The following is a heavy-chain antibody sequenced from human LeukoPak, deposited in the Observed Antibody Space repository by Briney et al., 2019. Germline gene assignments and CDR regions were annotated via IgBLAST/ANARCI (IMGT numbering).Heavy chain of an antibody. V-gene: IGHV3-30*18. J-gene: IGHJ4*02. Sequence: GGSLRLSCAACGFTYSSYGMHWVRQAPGKGLEGVAVISYDGSNKYYADSVKGRFTISRDNSKNTLYLQMNSLRAEDTAVYYCAKDKDIVLMVYAIGKPDYWGQGTLVTVSS. D-gene: IGHD2-8*01. CDR1: GFTYSSYG. CDR2: ISYDGSNK. CDR3: AKDKDIVLMVYAIGKPDY.